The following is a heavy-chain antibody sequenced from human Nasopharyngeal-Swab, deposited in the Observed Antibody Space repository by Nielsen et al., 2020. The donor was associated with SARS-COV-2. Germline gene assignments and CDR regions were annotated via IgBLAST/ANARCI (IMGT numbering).Heavy chain of an antibody. J-gene: IGHJ3*02. CDR1: GFTFSSYS. CDR3: AGESGPNGFDI. Sequence: GESLKISCAASGFTFSSYSMNWVRPAPGKGLEWVSSISSSSSYIYYADSVKGRFTISRDNAKNSLYLQMNNLRVEDTALYYCAGESGPNGFDIWGQGAMITVSS. V-gene: IGHV3-21*01. CDR2: ISSSSSYI. D-gene: IGHD2-15*01.